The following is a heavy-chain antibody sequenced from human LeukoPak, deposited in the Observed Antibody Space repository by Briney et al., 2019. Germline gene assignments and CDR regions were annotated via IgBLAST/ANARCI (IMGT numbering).Heavy chain of an antibody. Sequence: SETLSLTCAVSGGSIINSNWWSWVRQPPGKGLEWIGEIDHSGSTNYNPSLKSRVTISVDTSKNQFSLKLSSVTAADTAVYYCARRFPRVNPEYYYDSSGYYLDYWGQGTLVTVSS. D-gene: IGHD3-22*01. CDR3: ARRFPRVNPEYYYDSSGYYLDY. V-gene: IGHV4-4*02. J-gene: IGHJ4*02. CDR1: GGSIINSNW. CDR2: IDHSGST.